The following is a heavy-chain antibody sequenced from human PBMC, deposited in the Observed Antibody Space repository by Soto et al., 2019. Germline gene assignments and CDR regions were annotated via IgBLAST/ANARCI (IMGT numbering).Heavy chain of an antibody. CDR1: GFTFSSYS. D-gene: IGHD3-22*01. J-gene: IGHJ6*02. V-gene: IGHV3-21*01. Sequence: GGSLRLSCAASGFTFSSYSMNWVRQSPGKGLEWVSSISSSSSYIKYADSVKGRFTISRDNAKNSLYLQMNSLRAEDTAVYYWARDMHWYEDNSGGLSRGMDVWGQGTTVTVSS. CDR2: ISSSSSYI. CDR3: ARDMHWYEDNSGGLSRGMDV.